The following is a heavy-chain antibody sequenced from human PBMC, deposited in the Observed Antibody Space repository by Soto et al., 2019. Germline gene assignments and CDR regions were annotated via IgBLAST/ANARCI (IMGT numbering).Heavy chain of an antibody. CDR1: GGSFSGYY. J-gene: IGHJ4*02. D-gene: IGHD2-2*01. CDR2: IKHSGST. V-gene: IGHV4-34*01. Sequence: QVQLQQWGAGLLKPSETLSLTCAVYGGSFSGYYWSWIRQPPGKGLEWIGEIKHSGSTNYNPSLKSLLTISVDTSKHHFTLKLSSVTAADTAVYYCARRPEIVVVPAAISEPYCYFDYWGQGTLGTVSS. CDR3: ARRPEIVVVPAAISEPYCYFDY.